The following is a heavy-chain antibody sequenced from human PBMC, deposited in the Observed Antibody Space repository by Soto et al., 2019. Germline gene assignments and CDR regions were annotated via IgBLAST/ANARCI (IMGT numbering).Heavy chain of an antibody. Sequence: ASVKVSCKASGGTFSSYAISWVRQAPGQGLEWMGGIIPIFGTANYAQKFQGRVMITADESTSTAYMELSSLRSEDTAVYYCARLTMRYSYGTGPIDYWGQGTLVTVSS. CDR2: IIPIFGTA. CDR1: GGTFSSYA. CDR3: ARLTMRYSYGTGPIDY. V-gene: IGHV1-69*13. J-gene: IGHJ4*02. D-gene: IGHD5-18*01.